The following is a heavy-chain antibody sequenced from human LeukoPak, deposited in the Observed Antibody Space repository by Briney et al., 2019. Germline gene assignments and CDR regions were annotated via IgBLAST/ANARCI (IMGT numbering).Heavy chain of an antibody. CDR3: AREFGVNQTIDY. D-gene: IGHD3-10*01. CDR1: GYTFTGYY. CDR2: INPNSGGT. V-gene: IGHV1-2*02. J-gene: IGHJ4*02. Sequence: ASVKVSCKASGYTFTGYYMHWVRHAPGQGLEWMGWINPNSGGTNYAQKFQGRVTMTRDTSISTAYMELSRLRSDDTAVYYCAREFGVNQTIDYWGQGTLVTVSS.